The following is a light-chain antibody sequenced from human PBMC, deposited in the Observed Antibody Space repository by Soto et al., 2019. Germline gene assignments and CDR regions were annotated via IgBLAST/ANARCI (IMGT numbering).Light chain of an antibody. CDR2: GAF. V-gene: IGKV3-15*01. Sequence: EMVVTQSPATLSVSPGEKANLSCRASQSVRSNLARYQQKPGQTPRLLIYGAFTTAAGIPARFSGSGSGTAFTLTISSLQSEDFAVYYCQQYNKWPPITFGQGTRLEIK. CDR1: QSVRSN. J-gene: IGKJ5*01. CDR3: QQYNKWPPIT.